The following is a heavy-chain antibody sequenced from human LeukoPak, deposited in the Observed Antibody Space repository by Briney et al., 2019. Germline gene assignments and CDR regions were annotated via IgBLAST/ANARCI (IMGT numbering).Heavy chain of an antibody. V-gene: IGHV1-18*01. CDR2: ISAYNGNT. J-gene: IGHJ6*03. Sequence: ASVKVSCKASGYTFTSYGISWVRQAPGQGLEWMGWISAYNGNTNYAQKLQGRVTMTTDTSTSTAYMELRSLRSDDTAVYYCARESKIRITIFGVVGGYYYYMDVWGKETTVTVSS. CDR3: ARESKIRITIFGVVGGYYYYMDV. CDR1: GYTFTSYG. D-gene: IGHD3-3*01.